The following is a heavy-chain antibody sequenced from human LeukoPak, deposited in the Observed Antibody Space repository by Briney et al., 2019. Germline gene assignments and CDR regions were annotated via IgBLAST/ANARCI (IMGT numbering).Heavy chain of an antibody. CDR1: GYFSSSNW. V-gene: IGHV4-28*05. Sequence: SDTLSLTCDVSGYFSSSNWWGWIRQPPGKGLEWIGYISYTGSIYYNPSLESRVTMSVDTSKKQFSLKLTSVTAVDTAVYYCARPRPGIVGGFDPWRQGTLVTVSP. J-gene: IGHJ5*02. D-gene: IGHD1-26*01. CDR2: ISYTGSI. CDR3: ARPRPGIVGGFDP.